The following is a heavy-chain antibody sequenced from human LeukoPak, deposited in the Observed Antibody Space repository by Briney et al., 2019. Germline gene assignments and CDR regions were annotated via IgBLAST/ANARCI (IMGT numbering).Heavy chain of an antibody. CDR2: ISHDGRDK. CDR1: GFTFSSYP. D-gene: IGHD2-2*01. J-gene: IGHJ4*02. Sequence: GGSLRLSCTASGFTFSSYPIHRVRQAPGKGLEWVAVISHDGRDKHFADSVKGRFTISRDNSKNTLYLQMNSLRPEDTAVYFCARDRVVKSADYYFDYWGQGTLVTVSS. CDR3: ARDRVVKSADYYFDY. V-gene: IGHV3-30*04.